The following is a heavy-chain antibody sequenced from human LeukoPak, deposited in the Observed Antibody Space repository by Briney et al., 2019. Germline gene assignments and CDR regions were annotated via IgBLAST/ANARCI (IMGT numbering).Heavy chain of an antibody. CDR1: GASISNYY. Sequence: SETLSLTCTVSGASISNYYWSWIRQPPGKGLEWIGYIFYSGSTNYNPSLKSRVTISLDSFKNQFSLQLSSVTAADTAVYYCARFTTVVPAFWYFDFWGRGTLVTVSS. CDR2: IFYSGST. D-gene: IGHD4-23*01. CDR3: ARFTTVVPAFWYFDF. V-gene: IGHV4-59*08. J-gene: IGHJ2*01.